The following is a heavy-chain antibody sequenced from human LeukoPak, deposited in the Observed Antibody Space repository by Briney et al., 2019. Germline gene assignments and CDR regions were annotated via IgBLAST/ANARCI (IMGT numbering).Heavy chain of an antibody. CDR3: ARVGSGGSRYYFDY. CDR2: ISYDGSNR. CDR1: GFNFSSYA. D-gene: IGHD1-26*01. J-gene: IGHJ4*02. V-gene: IGHV3-30*03. Sequence: GGSLRLSCAASGFNFSSYAMHWVRQAPGKGLEWVAVISYDGSNRYYADSVKGRFTISRDNSKNTLYLQMNSLRAEDTAVYYCARVGSGGSRYYFDYWGQGTLVTVSS.